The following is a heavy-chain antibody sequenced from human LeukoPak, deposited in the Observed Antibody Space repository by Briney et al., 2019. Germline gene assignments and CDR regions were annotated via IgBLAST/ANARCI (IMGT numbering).Heavy chain of an antibody. CDR3: AKALVTTLINTYQIDF. V-gene: IGHV3-30*02. CDR2: IRYDESKE. Sequence: GGSLRLSCAASGFTFSTYGMHSGRQSPAKGLEWVAFIRYDESKEFYAHSLKGRFTGPRDNSQNTLFLQINSLRTEDTAVYYCAKALVTTLINTYQIDFWGQGTLVTVSS. CDR1: GFTFSTYG. J-gene: IGHJ4*02. D-gene: IGHD4-23*01.